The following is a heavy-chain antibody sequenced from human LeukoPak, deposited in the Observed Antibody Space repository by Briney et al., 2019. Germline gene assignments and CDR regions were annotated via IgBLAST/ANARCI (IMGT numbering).Heavy chain of an antibody. J-gene: IGHJ6*03. Sequence: PSETLSLTCTVSGYSISSGYYWGWIRQPPGKGLEWIGSIYHSGSTYYNPSLKSRVTISVDTSKNQFSLKLSSVTAADTAVYYCARSIAAAGKSDYYYYYMDVWGKGTTVTVSS. V-gene: IGHV4-38-2*02. CDR2: IYHSGST. CDR3: ARSIAAAGKSDYYYYYMDV. CDR1: GYSISSGYY. D-gene: IGHD6-13*01.